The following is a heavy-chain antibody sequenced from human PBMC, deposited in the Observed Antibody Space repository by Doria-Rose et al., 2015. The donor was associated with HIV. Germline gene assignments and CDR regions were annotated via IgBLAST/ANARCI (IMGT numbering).Heavy chain of an antibody. D-gene: IGHD3-3*01. Sequence: VQLVQSGGGLVQPGRSLRLSCVGSGFSFESYAMHLVRPASGTGLESVAGIRWDSGAKGNADSVEGRFTISRDNAKKSVYLEMRSLRPEDTAFYYCAKAPIIGPKYYFYMDVWGKGTSVTVSS. CDR3: AKAPIIGPKYYFYMDV. CDR2: IRWDSGAK. V-gene: IGHV3-9*01. CDR1: GFSFESYA. J-gene: IGHJ6*03.